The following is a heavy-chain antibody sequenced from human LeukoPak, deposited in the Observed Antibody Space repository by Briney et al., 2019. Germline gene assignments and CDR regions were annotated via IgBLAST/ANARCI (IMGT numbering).Heavy chain of an antibody. CDR1: GFTVSSNY. CDR3: VKDLGSAITSALALDV. CDR2: IYSGDNT. V-gene: IGHV3-66*01. J-gene: IGHJ6*02. Sequence: GGSLRLSCAASGFTVSSNYMSWVRQAPGKGLEWVSVIYSGDNTYYADSVKGRFTISRDISKNTLYLQMNSLRPDDSAVYYCVKDLGSAITSALALDVWGQGTTVTVSS. D-gene: IGHD2-15*01.